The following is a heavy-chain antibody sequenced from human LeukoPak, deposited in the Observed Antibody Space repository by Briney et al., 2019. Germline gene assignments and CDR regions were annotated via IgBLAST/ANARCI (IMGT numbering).Heavy chain of an antibody. Sequence: GGSLRLSCAASGFTFSSYEMNWVRQAPGKGLEWISYIGNSGSTIYYADSVKGRFTISRDNAKNSLYLQMNSLRAEDTAVYYCARESNRYCSSSSCYWSYYFDNWGQGTLVTVSS. CDR1: GFTFSSYE. V-gene: IGHV3-48*03. CDR3: ARESNRYCSSSSCYWSYYFDN. CDR2: IGNSGSTI. J-gene: IGHJ4*02. D-gene: IGHD2-2*01.